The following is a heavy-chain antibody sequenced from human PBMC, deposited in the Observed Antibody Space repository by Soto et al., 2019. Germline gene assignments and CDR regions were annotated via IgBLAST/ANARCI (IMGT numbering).Heavy chain of an antibody. CDR1: GFTFSIFA. CDR3: AKEVSLGSTVDLGY. J-gene: IGHJ4*02. CDR2: ISGSGGST. D-gene: IGHD7-27*01. Sequence: GSLILACAASGFTFSIFAMSWVRQSPGKGLEWVSTISGSGGSTYYADAVKGRFTISRDNSMGTLYLQMKSLRVEDTAIYYCAKEVSLGSTVDLGYWGQGALVTVYS. V-gene: IGHV3-23*01.